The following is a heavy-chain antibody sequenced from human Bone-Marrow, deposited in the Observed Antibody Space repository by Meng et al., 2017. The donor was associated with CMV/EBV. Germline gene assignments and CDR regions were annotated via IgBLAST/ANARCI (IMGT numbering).Heavy chain of an antibody. CDR2: IIPIFGTA. V-gene: IGHV1-69*05. J-gene: IGHJ6*02. D-gene: IGHD3/OR15-3a*01. CDR1: GGTFSSYA. CDR3: ARVLREVFLDHPWVMDV. Sequence: SVKVSCKASGGTFSSYAISGVRQAPGQGLEWMGGIIPIFGTANYAQKFQGSVTITTDESPSTAYMELSSLRSEDTAVYYCARVLREVFLDHPWVMDVWGQGTTVTVSS.